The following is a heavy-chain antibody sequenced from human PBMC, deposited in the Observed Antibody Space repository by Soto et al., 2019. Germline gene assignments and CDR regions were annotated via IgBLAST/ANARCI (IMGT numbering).Heavy chain of an antibody. Sequence: ASVKVSCKASGYTFTSYGISWVRQAPGQGLEWMGWISAYNGNTNYAQKLQGRVTMTTDTPTSTAYMELRSLRSDDTAAYYCARSLSSIAAAEAFDIWGQGTMVTVSS. CDR1: GYTFTSYG. J-gene: IGHJ3*02. V-gene: IGHV1-18*04. CDR2: ISAYNGNT. CDR3: ARSLSSIAAAEAFDI. D-gene: IGHD6-13*01.